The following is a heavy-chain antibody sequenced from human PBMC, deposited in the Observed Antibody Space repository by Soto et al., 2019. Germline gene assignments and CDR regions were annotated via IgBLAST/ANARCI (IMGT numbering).Heavy chain of an antibody. V-gene: IGHV1-3*01. CDR2: MNPLNGDT. J-gene: IGHJ3*02. Sequence: QVQLVQSGAEVKKPGASVKVSCKASGYTLTTYSMHWVRQAPGQRLEWMGWMNPLNGDTKYSQRFQGRLTIIRDTSANTAYMELSSLRSEDTAIYYCARGNSGAFDIWGQGTMVTVSS. D-gene: IGHD6-19*01. CDR3: ARGNSGAFDI. CDR1: GYTLTTYS.